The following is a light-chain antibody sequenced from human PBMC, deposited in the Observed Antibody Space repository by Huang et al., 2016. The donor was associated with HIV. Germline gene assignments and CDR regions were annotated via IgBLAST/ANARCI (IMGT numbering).Light chain of an antibody. CDR2: GST. V-gene: IGKV3-15*01. CDR3: QQYNNWHLT. Sequence: IVMTQTPATLPVSPGGRATLSYRASQSVSTNLAWYQQKPGQTPRLIIYGSTTRATGVPARFSGSGSGTDFTLTINSLQSEDFGIYYCQQYNNWHLTFGGGTKV. J-gene: IGKJ4*01. CDR1: QSVSTN.